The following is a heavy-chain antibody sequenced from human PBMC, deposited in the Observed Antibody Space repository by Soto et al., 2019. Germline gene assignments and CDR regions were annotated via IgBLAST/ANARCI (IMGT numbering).Heavy chain of an antibody. D-gene: IGHD6-19*01. CDR1: GFTFSSYG. CDR2: IWYDGSNK. Sequence: GGSLRLSCAASGFTFSSYGMHWVRQAPGKGLEWVAVIWYDGSNKYYADSVKGRFTISRDNSKNTLYLQMNSLRAEDTAAYYCGGGPDPLGVAGTKVGAFDIWGQGTMVTVSS. J-gene: IGHJ3*02. V-gene: IGHV3-30*02. CDR3: GGGPDPLGVAGTKVGAFDI.